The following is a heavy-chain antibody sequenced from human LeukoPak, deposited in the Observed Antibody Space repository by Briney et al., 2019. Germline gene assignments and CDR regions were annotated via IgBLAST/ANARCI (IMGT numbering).Heavy chain of an antibody. CDR1: GGSISSYY. CDR2: IYYSGST. V-gene: IGHV4-59*08. Sequence: SETLSLTCTVSGGSISSYYWSWIRQPPGKGLEWIGYIYYSGSTNYNPSLKSRVTISVDTSKNQFSLKLSSVTAADTAVYYCARFRANYGDYLDYWGQGTLVTVSS. CDR3: ARFRANYGDYLDY. D-gene: IGHD4-17*01. J-gene: IGHJ4*02.